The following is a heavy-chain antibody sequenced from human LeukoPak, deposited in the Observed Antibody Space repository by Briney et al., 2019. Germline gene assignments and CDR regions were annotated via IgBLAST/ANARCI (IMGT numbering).Heavy chain of an antibody. CDR1: GFTLSNYW. CDR3: AKGVYD. J-gene: IGHJ1*01. D-gene: IGHD5/OR15-5a*01. CDR2: INGDGSST. V-gene: IGHV3-74*01. Sequence: PGGSLRLSCAASGFTLSNYWMHWVRQAPGKGLVWVSRINGDGSSTSNADAVKGRFTISRDNSKNTLYLQMNSLRAEDTAVYYCAKGVYDWGQGTLVTVSS.